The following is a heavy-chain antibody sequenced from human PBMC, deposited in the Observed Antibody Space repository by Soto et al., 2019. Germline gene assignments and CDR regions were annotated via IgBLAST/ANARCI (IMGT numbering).Heavy chain of an antibody. J-gene: IGHJ4*02. Sequence: GASVKVSCKTSGYIFTDHLIHWVRQSPGQGLQWVGWVHPDSGGKNVAQAFQDRVTMTADTSITTAYMDLARLRPDDTAIFYCARGAQGFFPVSGIYFYFDHWGQGTPVTVS. V-gene: IGHV1-2*02. CDR2: VHPDSGGK. D-gene: IGHD3-22*01. CDR3: ARGAQGFFPVSGIYFYFDH. CDR1: GYIFTDHL.